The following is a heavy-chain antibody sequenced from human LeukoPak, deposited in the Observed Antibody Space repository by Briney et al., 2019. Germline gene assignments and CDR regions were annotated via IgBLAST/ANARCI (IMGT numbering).Heavy chain of an antibody. Sequence: GGSLRLFCVASGFTFSDYEINWVRQATGEGLEWVSCISTSGSTTYYADSVKGRFTISRDNAKNSLFLQMNTLTDEDTAVYCCARGALDVFDCWGQGTPVTVSS. D-gene: IGHD1-1*01. CDR3: ARGALDVFDC. CDR2: ISTSGSTT. J-gene: IGHJ4*02. CDR1: GFTFSDYE. V-gene: IGHV3-48*03.